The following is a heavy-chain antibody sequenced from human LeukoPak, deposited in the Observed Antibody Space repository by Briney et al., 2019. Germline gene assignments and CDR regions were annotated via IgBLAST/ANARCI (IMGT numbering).Heavy chain of an antibody. CDR3: ARDFPVYGSGWPLHY. D-gene: IGHD6-19*01. CDR2: ISSSSSTI. V-gene: IGHV3-48*01. J-gene: IGHJ4*02. CDR1: GFTFSSYS. Sequence: GGSLRLSCAASGFTFSSYSMNWVRQAPGKGLEWVSYISSSSSTIYYADSVKGRFTISRDNAKNSLYLQMNSLRAEDTAVYYCARDFPVYGSGWPLHYWGQGTLVAVSS.